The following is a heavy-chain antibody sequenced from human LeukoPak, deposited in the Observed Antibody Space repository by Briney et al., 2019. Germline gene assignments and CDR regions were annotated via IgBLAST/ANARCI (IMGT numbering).Heavy chain of an antibody. Sequence: ASVKVSCKASGYTFTSYYMHWVRQAPGQGLEWMGIINPSGGSTSYAQKFQGRVTMTRDTSTSTVYMELSSLRSEDTAVYYCARASMRGIAAANMDVWGKGTTVTVSS. D-gene: IGHD6-13*01. CDR1: GYTFTSYY. CDR2: INPSGGST. J-gene: IGHJ6*03. CDR3: ARASMRGIAAANMDV. V-gene: IGHV1-46*01.